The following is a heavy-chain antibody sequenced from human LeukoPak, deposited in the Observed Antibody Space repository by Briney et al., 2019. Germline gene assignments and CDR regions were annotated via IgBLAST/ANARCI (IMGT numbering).Heavy chain of an antibody. V-gene: IGHV1-2*06. CDR2: INPNSGGT. J-gene: IGHJ4*02. Sequence: VASVKVSCKASGYTLTDYYMHWVRQAPGQGLEWMGRINPNSGGTSYAQKFQGRVTMTRDTSISTVYMELSRLRSDDTAVYYCARVGYYESSGYYEYWGQGTLVTVSS. CDR3: ARVGYYESSGYYEY. D-gene: IGHD3-22*01. CDR1: GYTLTDYY.